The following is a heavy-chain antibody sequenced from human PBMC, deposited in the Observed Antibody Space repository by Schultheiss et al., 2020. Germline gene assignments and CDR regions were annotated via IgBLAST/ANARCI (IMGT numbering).Heavy chain of an antibody. CDR1: GFTFSSYG. D-gene: IGHD3-16*02. CDR3: ARLWGSYRSLANHFDY. V-gene: IGHV3-30*03. J-gene: IGHJ4*02. CDR2: ISYDGSNK. Sequence: GESLKISCAASGFTFSSYGMHWVRQAPGKGLEWVAVISYDGSNKYYADSVKGRFTISRDNSKNTLYLQMNSLRAEDTAVYYCARLWGSYRSLANHFDYWGQGTLVTVSS.